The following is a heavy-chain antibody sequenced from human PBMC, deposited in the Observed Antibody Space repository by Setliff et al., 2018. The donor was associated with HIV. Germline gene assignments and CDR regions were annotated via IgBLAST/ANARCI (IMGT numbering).Heavy chain of an antibody. V-gene: IGHV4-4*07. Sequence: SETLSLTCTVSGDSINTHYWSWLRQPAGKRLEWIGRTSSSGPTNPAFKSRVTMSEDTSRNQVSLKLTSVTAADSAIYYCARDGEYFDQWGQGVMVTVS. J-gene: IGHJ4*02. CDR3: ARDGEYFDQ. CDR2: TSSSGPT. CDR1: GDSINTHY.